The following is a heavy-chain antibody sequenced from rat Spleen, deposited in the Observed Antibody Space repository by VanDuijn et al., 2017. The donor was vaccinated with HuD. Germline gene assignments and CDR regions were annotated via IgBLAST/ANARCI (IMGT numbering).Heavy chain of an antibody. CDR2: ISSNGNNI. Sequence: EVQLVESGGGLVQPGRSMKLSCAASGFTFSSFPMAWVRQAPTMGLEWVATISSNGNNIYYRDSVKGRFTISRDFANSTLYLQMNSLRSEDTATYYCTTGTIAAPYWYFDFWGPGTMVTVSS. D-gene: IGHD1-2*01. V-gene: IGHV5-46*01. CDR3: TTGTIAAPYWYFDF. CDR1: GFTFSSFP. J-gene: IGHJ1*01.